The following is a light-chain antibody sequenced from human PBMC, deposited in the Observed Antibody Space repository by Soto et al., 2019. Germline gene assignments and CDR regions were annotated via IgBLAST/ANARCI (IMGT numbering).Light chain of an antibody. J-gene: IGKJ2*01. Sequence: DIQMTQSPFSLSASVGVRVTITCRASQGIRNYLGWFQQKPGEAPKRLIYATSSLEGGVPSRFSGSGSGTEFTLTISSLQPEDFATYYCLQHNSYPYTFGQGTKLEIK. CDR1: QGIRNY. CDR3: LQHNSYPYT. CDR2: ATS. V-gene: IGKV1-17*01.